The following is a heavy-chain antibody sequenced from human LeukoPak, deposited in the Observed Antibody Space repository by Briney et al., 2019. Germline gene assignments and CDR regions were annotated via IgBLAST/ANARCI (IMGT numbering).Heavy chain of an antibody. J-gene: IGHJ6*02. Sequence: ASVKVSCNASGYTFTSYGISWVRQAPGQGLEWMGWISVYNGNTNYAQKLQGRVTMTTDTSTSTAYMELRSLRSDDTAVYYCARDAFSDSWYDKNYYYYGMDVWGQGTTVTVSS. CDR1: GYTFTSYG. CDR2: ISVYNGNT. CDR3: ARDAFSDSWYDKNYYYYGMDV. V-gene: IGHV1-18*01. D-gene: IGHD6-13*01.